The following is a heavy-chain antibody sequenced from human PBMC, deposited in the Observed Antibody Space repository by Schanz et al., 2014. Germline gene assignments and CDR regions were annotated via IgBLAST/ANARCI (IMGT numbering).Heavy chain of an antibody. Sequence: QVQLVQSGAEVKKPGASVKVSCKASGYTFIDYYMHWVRQAPGQGLEWVGWIDPNGGATKHAQMLQGRVTMTRDTSISTAYRELSGLTSDDTAVYFCARDPYGKNSGDFDYWGQGTLVTVSS. CDR1: GYTFIDYY. CDR2: IDPNGGAT. D-gene: IGHD4-17*01. V-gene: IGHV1-2*02. CDR3: ARDPYGKNSGDFDY. J-gene: IGHJ4*02.